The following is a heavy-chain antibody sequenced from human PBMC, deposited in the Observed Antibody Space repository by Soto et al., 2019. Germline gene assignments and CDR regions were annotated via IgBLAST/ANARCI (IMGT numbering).Heavy chain of an antibody. J-gene: IGHJ3*02. CDR2: IWSDGSNK. V-gene: IGHV3-33*08. CDR1: GFTFSSYA. CDR3: ARQVVVVVASSADAFDI. D-gene: IGHD2-15*01. Sequence: PGGSLRLSCAASGFTFSSYAMTWVRQAPGKGLEWVAVIWSDGSNKYYADSVKGRFTISRDNSKNTLYLQMNSLRAEDTAVYYCARQVVVVVASSADAFDIWGQGTMVTVSS.